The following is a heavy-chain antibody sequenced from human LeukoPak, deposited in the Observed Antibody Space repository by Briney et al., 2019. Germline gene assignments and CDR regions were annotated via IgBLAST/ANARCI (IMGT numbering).Heavy chain of an antibody. J-gene: IGHJ4*02. CDR1: GYTFTSYY. Sequence: ASVKVSCKASGYTFTSYYMHWVRQAPGQGLEWMGIINPSGGSTSYAQKFQGRVTMTRDTSTSTVYMELSSLRSEDTAVYYCARGFRGYSGYLDQGRGPYYFDYWGQGTLVTVSS. CDR2: INPSGGST. CDR3: ARGFRGYSGYLDQGRGPYYFDY. D-gene: IGHD5-12*01. V-gene: IGHV1-46*01.